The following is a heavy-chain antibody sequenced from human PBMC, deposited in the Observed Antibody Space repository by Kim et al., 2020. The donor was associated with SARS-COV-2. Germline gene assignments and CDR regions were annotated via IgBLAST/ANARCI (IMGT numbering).Heavy chain of an antibody. CDR3: AKHWGSGTYYNFLDY. Sequence: GGSLRLSCAASGFIFSSYGMSWVRQAPGKGLDWVAALTDSGGTTHYADAVKGRFIISRDNLNNILYLQMSSLRVEDTAVYYCAKHWGSGTYYNFLDYWGQTNLVNASP. V-gene: IGHV3-23*01. J-gene: IGHJ4*02. CDR1: GFIFSSYG. CDR2: LTDSGGTT. D-gene: IGHD3-10*01.